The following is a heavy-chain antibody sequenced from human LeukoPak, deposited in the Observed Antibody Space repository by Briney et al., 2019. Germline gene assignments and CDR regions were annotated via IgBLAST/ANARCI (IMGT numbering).Heavy chain of an antibody. CDR1: GGSISSYY. CDR2: ISTSGST. J-gene: IGHJ4*02. V-gene: IGHV4-4*07. Sequence: SETLSLTCTVSGGSISSYYWSWIRQPAGKGLEWIGRISTSGSTNYNPSLKSRVTMPVDTSKNQFSLRLSSVTAADTAVYYCARSDFWSGSYYFDYWGQGTLVTVSS. D-gene: IGHD3-3*01. CDR3: ARSDFWSGSYYFDY.